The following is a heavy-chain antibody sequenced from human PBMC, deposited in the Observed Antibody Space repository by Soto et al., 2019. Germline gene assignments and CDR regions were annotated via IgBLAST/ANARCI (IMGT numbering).Heavy chain of an antibody. CDR2: TYYKSKWYN. Sequence: SQTLSLTCAISGDSVSSNSATWNWLRQSPSRGLEWLGRTYYKSKWYNDYAVSVKSRITINADTSRNQFSLQLNSVTPEDTAVYYCARVRHNWNYNSHYYVDVWGKGTTVTVSS. V-gene: IGHV6-1*01. CDR1: GDSVSSNSAT. CDR3: ARVRHNWNYNSHYYVDV. J-gene: IGHJ6*03. D-gene: IGHD1-7*01.